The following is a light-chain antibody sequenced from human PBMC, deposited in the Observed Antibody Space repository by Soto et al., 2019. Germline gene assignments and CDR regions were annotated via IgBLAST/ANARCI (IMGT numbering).Light chain of an antibody. Sequence: QSVLTQPPSASGTPGQRVTISCLGTSFNIGSNYVYWHQQFPGTAPRVLIYKNDQRPSGVPDRFSGSMSGTSASLAISGLRSEDEADYYCVAWDDGLSAWIFGGGTKLTVL. V-gene: IGLV1-47*01. CDR3: VAWDDGLSAWI. J-gene: IGLJ2*01. CDR2: KND. CDR1: SFNIGSNY.